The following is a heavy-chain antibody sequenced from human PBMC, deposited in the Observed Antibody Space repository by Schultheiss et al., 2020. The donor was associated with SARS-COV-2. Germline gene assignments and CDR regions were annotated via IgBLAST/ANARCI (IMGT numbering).Heavy chain of an antibody. J-gene: IGHJ3*02. CDR3: AREPQRGIVVVPAALPYDAFDI. Sequence: GGSLRLSCAASGFTFSSYWMHWVRQAPGKGLVWVSRINSDGSSTSYADSVKGRFTISRDNAKNTLYLQMNSLRAEDTAVYYCAREPQRGIVVVPAALPYDAFDIWGQGTMVTVSS. V-gene: IGHV3-74*01. D-gene: IGHD2-2*01. CDR2: INSDGSST. CDR1: GFTFSSYW.